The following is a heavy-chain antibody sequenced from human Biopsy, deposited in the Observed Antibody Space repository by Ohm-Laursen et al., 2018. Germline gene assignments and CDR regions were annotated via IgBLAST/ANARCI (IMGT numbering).Heavy chain of an antibody. J-gene: IGHJ4*02. CDR3: AADADGYYTEFDY. Sequence: SVKASCKASGGPSSNYAFSWVRQAPGQGLEWVGRIVPILGHLNYAQRFQGRVSITADKSTSYVYMELSRLTSGDTAVYYCAADADGYYTEFDYWGPGTLVTVSS. V-gene: IGHV1-69*04. D-gene: IGHD3-3*01. CDR2: IVPILGHL. CDR1: GGPSSNYA.